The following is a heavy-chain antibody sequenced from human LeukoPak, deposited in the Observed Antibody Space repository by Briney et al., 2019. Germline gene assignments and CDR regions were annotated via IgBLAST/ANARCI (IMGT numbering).Heavy chain of an antibody. CDR1: GGSISSSNW. CDR2: IYHSGST. J-gene: IGHJ4*02. D-gene: IGHD3-10*01. CDR3: ARERPAMVRGVIIHVFDY. Sequence: SGTLSLTCAVSGGSISSSNWWSWVRQPPGKGLEWIGEIYHSGSTNYNPSLKSRVTISVDTSKNQFSLKLSSVTAADTAVYYCARERPAMVRGVIIHVFDYWGQGTLVTVSS. V-gene: IGHV4-4*02.